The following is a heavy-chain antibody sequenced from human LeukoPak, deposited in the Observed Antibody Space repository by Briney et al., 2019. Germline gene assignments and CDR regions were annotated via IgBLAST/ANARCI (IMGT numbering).Heavy chain of an antibody. J-gene: IGHJ4*02. Sequence: GRSLRLSCAASGFTFSSYSMNWVRQAPGKGLEWVSCISTTSNYIYYADSVKGRFTISRDNAKNSLYLQMNSLRAEDTAVYYCARDRSGYTFDDWGQGTLVTVSS. V-gene: IGHV3-21*01. CDR1: GFTFSSYS. CDR3: ARDRSGYTFDD. D-gene: IGHD5-18*01. CDR2: ISTTSNYI.